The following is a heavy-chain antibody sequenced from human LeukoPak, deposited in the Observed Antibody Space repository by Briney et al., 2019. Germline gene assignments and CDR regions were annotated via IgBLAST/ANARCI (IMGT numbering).Heavy chain of an antibody. CDR1: GGTFSSYA. D-gene: IGHD1-1*01. V-gene: IGHV1-69*13. CDR2: IIPIFGTA. CDR3: ARTPPTGTYWFDP. J-gene: IGHJ5*02. Sequence: SVKVSCKASGGTFSSYAISWVRQAPGQVLEWMGGIIPIFGTANYAQNFQDRVTITADETTSTAYMELSSLRSEDTAVYYCARTPPTGTYWFDPWGQGTLVTVSS.